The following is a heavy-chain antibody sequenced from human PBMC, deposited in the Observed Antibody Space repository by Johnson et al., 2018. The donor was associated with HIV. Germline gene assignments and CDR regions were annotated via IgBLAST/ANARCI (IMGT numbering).Heavy chain of an antibody. CDR1: EFTFSDYY. J-gene: IGHJ3*01. V-gene: IGHV3-66*02. Sequence: VQLVESGGGLVKPGWSLRLSCAAYEFTFSDYYMNWIRQAPGKGLEWVSIIYSGGTTNYADSVKGRFTISRDTSQNTVFLQMNSLRAEDTAVYYCARDRARDAFDVCGQGTMVTVSS. CDR2: IYSGGTT. CDR3: ARDRARDAFDV.